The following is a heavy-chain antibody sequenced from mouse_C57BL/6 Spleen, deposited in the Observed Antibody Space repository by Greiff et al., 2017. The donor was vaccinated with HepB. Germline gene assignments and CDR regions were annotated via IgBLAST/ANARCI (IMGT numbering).Heavy chain of an antibody. V-gene: IGHV5-9-1*02. CDR2: ISSGGDYI. Sequence: EVMLVESGEGLVKPGGSLKLSCAASGFTFSSYAMSWVRQTPEKRLEWVAYISSGGDYIYYADTVKGRFTISRDNARNTLYLQMSSLKSEDTAMYYCTRDRGNWNYAMDYWGQGTSVTVSS. CDR1: GFTFSSYA. J-gene: IGHJ4*01. CDR3: TRDRGNWNYAMDY. D-gene: IGHD4-1*01.